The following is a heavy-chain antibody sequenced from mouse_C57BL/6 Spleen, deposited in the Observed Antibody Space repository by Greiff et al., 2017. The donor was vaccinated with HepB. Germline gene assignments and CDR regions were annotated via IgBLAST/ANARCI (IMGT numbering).Heavy chain of an antibody. V-gene: IGHV1-64*01. D-gene: IGHD1-1*01. J-gene: IGHJ3*01. CDR2: IHPNSGST. CDR1: GYTFTSYW. Sequence: QVQLQQPGAELVKPGASVKLSCKASGYTFTSYWMHWVKQRPGQGLEWIGMIHPNSGSTNYNENFKSKATLTVDKSSSTAYMQLSSRTSEDSAVYYCASTVVAKGCFAYWGQGTLVTVSA. CDR3: ASTVVAKGCFAY.